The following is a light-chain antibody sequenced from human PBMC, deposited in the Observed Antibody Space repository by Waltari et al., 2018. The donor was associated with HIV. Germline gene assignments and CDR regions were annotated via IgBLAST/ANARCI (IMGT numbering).Light chain of an antibody. V-gene: IGLV1-40*01. CDR1: TSNLGAGYD. J-gene: IGLJ2*01. CDR2: SDT. CDR3: QSYDRGLSGPV. Sequence: QSVLRQPPSVSGAPGQRVTLYCVGSTSNLGAGYDVHWYQHVPGTGPKLLIYSDTKRPSGVPDRFSGSKSGTSGFLAITGLQADDEADYYCQSYDRGLSGPVFGGGTKLTVL.